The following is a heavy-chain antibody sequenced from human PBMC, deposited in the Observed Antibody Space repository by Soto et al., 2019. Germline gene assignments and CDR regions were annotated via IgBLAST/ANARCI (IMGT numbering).Heavy chain of an antibody. Sequence: GESLKISCKGSGYSFSTYWIGWVRQMPGKGLEWMGIIYPDDSDTRYSPSFQGQGSISVDKSISTAYLRWSSLKASDTAIYYCVRPDIPSRSSGYQYPFDFWGQGTQVTVSS. D-gene: IGHD3-22*01. CDR1: GYSFSTYW. CDR3: VRPDIPSRSSGYQYPFDF. V-gene: IGHV5-51*01. J-gene: IGHJ4*02. CDR2: IYPDDSDT.